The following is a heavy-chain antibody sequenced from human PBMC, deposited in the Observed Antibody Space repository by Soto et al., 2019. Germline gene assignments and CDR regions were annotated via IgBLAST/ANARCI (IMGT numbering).Heavy chain of an antibody. Sequence: RGPLGLSCAASGFTFSSYEMNWVLHAPGKGLEWVSYISSSGSTIYYADSVKGRFTISRDNAKNSLYLQMNSLRAEDTAVYYCARDPFGNYLPNWFDPWGQGTLVTVSS. D-gene: IGHD4-4*01. CDR2: ISSSGSTI. V-gene: IGHV3-48*03. J-gene: IGHJ5*02. CDR1: GFTFSSYE. CDR3: ARDPFGNYLPNWFDP.